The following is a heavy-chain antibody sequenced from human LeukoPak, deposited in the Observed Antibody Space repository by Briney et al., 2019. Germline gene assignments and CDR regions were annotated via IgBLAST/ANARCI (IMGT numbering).Heavy chain of an antibody. CDR1: GGSISSYY. Sequence: SETLSLTCTVSGGSISSYYWSWIRQPPGKGLEWIGYIYYSGSTNYNPSLKSRVTISVDTSKNHFSLKLSSVTAADTAVYYCATPLIAHDAFDIWGQGTMVTVSS. V-gene: IGHV4-59*08. CDR3: ATPLIAHDAFDI. J-gene: IGHJ3*02. D-gene: IGHD2-21*01. CDR2: IYYSGST.